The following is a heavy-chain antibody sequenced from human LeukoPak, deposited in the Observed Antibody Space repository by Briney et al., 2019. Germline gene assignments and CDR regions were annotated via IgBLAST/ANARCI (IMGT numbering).Heavy chain of an antibody. Sequence: PGGSLRLSCAASGFTFSSYAMNWVRQAPGKGLGWVSSISGNGANTYYADSVKGRFTISRDNSKNTLYLQMNSLRAEDTAVYYCAKSKKWLPYFDSWGQGTLVTVSS. V-gene: IGHV3-23*01. J-gene: IGHJ4*02. CDR1: GFTFSSYA. D-gene: IGHD3-22*01. CDR2: ISGNGANT. CDR3: AKSKKWLPYFDS.